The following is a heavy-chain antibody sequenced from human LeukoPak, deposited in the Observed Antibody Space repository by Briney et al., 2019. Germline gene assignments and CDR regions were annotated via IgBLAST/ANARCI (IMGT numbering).Heavy chain of an antibody. V-gene: IGHV1-2*02. D-gene: IGHD6-13*01. CDR2: INPNNGGT. CDR3: ARGGSRSSGAFDI. CDR1: VYTFTGYY. Sequence: GASVKVSCKASVYTFTGYYLHWVRPAPGQGLEWVVWINPNNGGTNYAQTFQGRVTMTRDTSISTAYMELSRLRFDDTAVYYCARGGSRSSGAFDIWGQGTMVTVSS. J-gene: IGHJ3*02.